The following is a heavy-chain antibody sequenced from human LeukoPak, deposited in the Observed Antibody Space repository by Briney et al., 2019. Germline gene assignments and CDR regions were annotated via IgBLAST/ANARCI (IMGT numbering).Heavy chain of an antibody. Sequence: GGSLRLSCAASGFTFSSYSMNWVRQAPGKGLEWVSYISSSSSTIYYADSVKGRFTISRDNAKNSLYLQMNSLRDEDTAVYYCARRTITPPNVIIKKFEYYFDYWGQGTLVTVSS. V-gene: IGHV3-48*02. CDR2: ISSSSSTI. J-gene: IGHJ4*02. D-gene: IGHD4-23*01. CDR3: ARRTITPPNVIIKKFEYYFDY. CDR1: GFTFSSYS.